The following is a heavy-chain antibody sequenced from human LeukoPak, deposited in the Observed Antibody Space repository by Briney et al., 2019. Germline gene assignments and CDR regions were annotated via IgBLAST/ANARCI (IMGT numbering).Heavy chain of an antibody. D-gene: IGHD4-17*01. CDR2: IYYSGSN. CDR1: LGSISSSSYY. CDR3: ARGTTVTTLGS. J-gene: IGHJ5*02. V-gene: IGHV4-39*01. Sequence: PSETLSLTCTVSLGSISSSSYYWGWIRQPPGKGLAWIGSIYYSGSNYYNPSLKSRVTISVDTSKNQFSLKLSSVTAADTAVYYCARGTTVTTLGSWGQGTLVTVSS.